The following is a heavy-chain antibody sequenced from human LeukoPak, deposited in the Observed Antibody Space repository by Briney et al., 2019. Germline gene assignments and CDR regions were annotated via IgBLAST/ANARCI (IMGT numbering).Heavy chain of an antibody. CDR2: INHSGST. V-gene: IGHV4-34*01. CDR3: ARGTRITMVRGVIITD. Sequence: SETLSLTCAVYGGSFSGYYWSWIRQPPGKGLEWIGEINHSGSTNYNPSLKSRVTISVDTSKNQFSLKLSSVTAADTAVYYCARGTRITMVRGVIITDWGQGTLVTVSS. CDR1: GGSFSGYY. J-gene: IGHJ4*02. D-gene: IGHD3-10*01.